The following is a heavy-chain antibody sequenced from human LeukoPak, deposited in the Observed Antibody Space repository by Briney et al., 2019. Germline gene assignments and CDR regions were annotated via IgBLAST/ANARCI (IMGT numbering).Heavy chain of an antibody. CDR3: GSVRGILSYFDL. CDR1: GGTFISYA. Sequence: SVKVSCKASGGTFISYAISWVRQAPGQGLEWMGRIIPILGIANYAQKFQGRVTITADKSTSTAYMELSSLRSEDTAVYYCGSVRGILSYFDLWGRGTLVTVSS. V-gene: IGHV1-69*04. D-gene: IGHD3-16*01. J-gene: IGHJ2*01. CDR2: IIPILGIA.